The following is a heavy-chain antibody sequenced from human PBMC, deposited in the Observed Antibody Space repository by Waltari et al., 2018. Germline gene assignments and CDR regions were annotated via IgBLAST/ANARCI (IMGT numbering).Heavy chain of an antibody. J-gene: IGHJ4*02. CDR3: ARVERVAGATTFDN. CDR2: IYYSGST. Sequence: QLQLQESGPGLVKPSETLSLTCTVSGGSISSSSHYWGWIRQPPGKGLEWIGSIYYSGSTYYKMTLKSRVTISVDTSKNQFTLKLSSVTAADTAMYYCARVERVAGATTFDNWGQGTLVTVSS. CDR1: GGSISSSSHY. D-gene: IGHD1-26*01. V-gene: IGHV4-39*07.